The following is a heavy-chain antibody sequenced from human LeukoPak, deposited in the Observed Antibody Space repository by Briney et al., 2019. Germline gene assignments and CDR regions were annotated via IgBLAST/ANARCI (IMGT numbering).Heavy chain of an antibody. CDR2: TYYRSKWYN. J-gene: IGHJ4*02. CDR1: GDSVSTNSAA. D-gene: IGHD3-22*01. CDR3: ARVDYYDSSGYYSGFFDY. Sequence: SQTLSLTCAISGDSVSTNSAAWNWIRQSPSRGLEWLGRTYYRSKWYNDYAVSVKGRITINPDTSKNQFSLQLNSVTPEDTAVYYCARVDYYDSSGYYSGFFDYWGQGTLVTVSS. V-gene: IGHV6-1*01.